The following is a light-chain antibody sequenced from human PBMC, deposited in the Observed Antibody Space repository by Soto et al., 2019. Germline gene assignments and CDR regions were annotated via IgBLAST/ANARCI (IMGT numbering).Light chain of an antibody. Sequence: EIVFKQSPANLSATPKETATLSCRPSQSVTTYLAWYQQKPGQAPRLLIYDASNRATGVQARFSGRGSGTDFTLTISSLEPEDFAVYYCQQRSNVNAINFGQGTLLEIK. CDR1: QSVTTY. CDR3: QQRSNVNAIN. CDR2: DAS. V-gene: IGKV3-11*01. J-gene: IGKJ5*01.